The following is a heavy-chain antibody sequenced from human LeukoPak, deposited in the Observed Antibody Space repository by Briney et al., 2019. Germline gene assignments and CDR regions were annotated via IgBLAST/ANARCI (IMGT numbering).Heavy chain of an antibody. J-gene: IGHJ3*02. Sequence: SVKVSCKASGGTFSSYAISWVRQAPGQGLEWMGRIIPILGIANYAQKFQDRVTITADKSTSTAYMELSSLRSEDTAVYYCARGGIVGATFVAFDIWGQGTMVTVSS. CDR1: GGTFSSYA. CDR2: IIPILGIA. V-gene: IGHV1-69*04. D-gene: IGHD1-26*01. CDR3: ARGGIVGATFVAFDI.